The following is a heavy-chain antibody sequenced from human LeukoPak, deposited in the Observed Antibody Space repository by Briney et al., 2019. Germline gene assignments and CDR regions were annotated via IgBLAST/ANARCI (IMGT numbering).Heavy chain of an antibody. J-gene: IGHJ5*02. CDR3: ARVKAKNDYGDYHNWFDP. CDR2: IYYSGST. V-gene: IGHV4-31*03. CDR1: GGSISSGGYY. Sequence: PSQTLSLTCTVSGGSISSGGYYWSWIRQHPGKGLEWIGYIYYSGSTYYNPSLKSRVTISVDTSKNQFSLKLSSVTAADTVVYYCARVKAKNDYGDYHNWFDPWGQGTLVTVSS. D-gene: IGHD4-17*01.